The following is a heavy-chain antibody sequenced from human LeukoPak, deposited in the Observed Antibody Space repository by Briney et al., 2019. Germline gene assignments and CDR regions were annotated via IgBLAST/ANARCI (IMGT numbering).Heavy chain of an antibody. CDR2: ISSSGSTI. V-gene: IGHV3-48*03. CDR3: ARAYCSGGSCYDAFDI. CDR1: GFTFSSYE. J-gene: IGHJ3*02. Sequence: GGSLRLSCAASGFTFSSYEVNWVRQAPGKGLEWVSYISSSGSTIYYADSVKGRFTISRDNAKNSLYLQMNSLRAEDTAVYYCARAYCSGGSCYDAFDIWGQGTMVTVSS. D-gene: IGHD2-15*01.